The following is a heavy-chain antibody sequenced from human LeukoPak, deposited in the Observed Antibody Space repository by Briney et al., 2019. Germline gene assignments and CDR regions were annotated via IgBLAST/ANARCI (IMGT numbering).Heavy chain of an antibody. V-gene: IGHV3-23*01. CDR2: ISGSGGTT. CDR3: AKTNGYYPD. Sequence: PGGSLRLSCAASGFTFSNYGMNWVRRAPGKGLERVSGISGSGGTTYYADSVKGRFTISRDNSKNSLSLQVSSLRAEDTAVYYCAKTNGYYPDWGQGTLVTVSS. D-gene: IGHD3-22*01. CDR1: GFTFSNYG. J-gene: IGHJ4*02.